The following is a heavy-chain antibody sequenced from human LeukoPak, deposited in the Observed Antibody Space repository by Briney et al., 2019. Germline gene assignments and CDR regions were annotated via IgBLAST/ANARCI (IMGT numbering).Heavy chain of an antibody. CDR2: IRYDGSNK. J-gene: IGHJ6*03. CDR3: AKGYSSSRRYYMDV. Sequence: GGSLRLSCAASGFTFSSYGMHWVRQAPGKGLEWVAFIRYDGSNKYYADSVKGRFTISRDNSKNTLYLQMNSLRAEDTAVYYCAKGYSSSRRYYMDVWGKGTTVTVSS. CDR1: GFTFSSYG. D-gene: IGHD6-6*01. V-gene: IGHV3-30*02.